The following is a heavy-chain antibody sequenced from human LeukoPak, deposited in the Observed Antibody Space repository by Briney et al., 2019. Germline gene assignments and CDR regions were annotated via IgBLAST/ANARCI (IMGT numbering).Heavy chain of an antibody. CDR3: ARHPSSRPYFDY. CDR2: IFYTGST. J-gene: IGHJ4*02. Sequence: SETLSLTCTVSGASIINYYWSWIRQPPGKGLEWIGYIFYTGSTNYSPSLKSRVTISVDTSKNQFSLKLSSVTAADTAMYYCARHPSSRPYFDYWAQGALVTVSS. D-gene: IGHD2-2*01. V-gene: IGHV4-59*08. CDR1: GASIINYY.